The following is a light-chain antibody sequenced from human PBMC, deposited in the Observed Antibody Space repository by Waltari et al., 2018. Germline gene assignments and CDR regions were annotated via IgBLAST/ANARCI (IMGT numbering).Light chain of an antibody. CDR1: QSVGRS. J-gene: IGKJ1*01. CDR3: QHHVRLPAT. V-gene: IGKV3D-20*02. Sequence: EIVLTLSPGTLSLSPGERATLACRASQSVGRSLAWYQQKPGQAPRLLIYDASRRATGIPDRFSGSGSGTDFSLTISRLEPEDFAVYYCQHHVRLPATFGQGTKVEI. CDR2: DAS.